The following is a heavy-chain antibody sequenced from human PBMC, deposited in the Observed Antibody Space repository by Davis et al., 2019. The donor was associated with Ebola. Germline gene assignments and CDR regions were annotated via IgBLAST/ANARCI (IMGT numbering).Heavy chain of an antibody. D-gene: IGHD4-23*01. CDR3: ASGDYGGNFVSGTHYYYYMDV. J-gene: IGHJ6*03. CDR2: ISAYNGNT. V-gene: IGHV1-18*01. Sequence: ASVKVSCKASGYTFTSYGISWVRQAPGQGLEWMGWISAYNGNTNYAQKLQGRVTMTTDTSTSTAYMELRSLRSDDTAVYYCASGDYGGNFVSGTHYYYYMDVWGKGTTVTVSS. CDR1: GYTFTSYG.